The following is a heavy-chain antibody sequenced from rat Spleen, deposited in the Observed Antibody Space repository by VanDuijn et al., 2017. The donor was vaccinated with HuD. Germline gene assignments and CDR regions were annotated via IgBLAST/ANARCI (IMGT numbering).Heavy chain of an antibody. V-gene: IGHV5-27*01. Sequence: EVQLVESDGGLVQPGRSLKLSCAASGFTFSSYDMAWVRQAPTKGLDWVASISPSGRNTYYRDSVKGRFTVSRDNAKSTLSLQMDSLRSEDTATYYCTTDGYYDYWGQGVMVTVSS. J-gene: IGHJ2*01. CDR3: TTDGYYDY. CDR2: ISPSGRNT. CDR1: GFTFSSYD.